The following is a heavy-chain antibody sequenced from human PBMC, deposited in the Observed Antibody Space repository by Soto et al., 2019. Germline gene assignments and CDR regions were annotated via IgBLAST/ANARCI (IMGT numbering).Heavy chain of an antibody. D-gene: IGHD4-17*01. CDR2: TYTGGTT. Sequence: EVRLVASGGGLMQPGGSLRLSCAASGVSVSTNYMTWVRQAPEKVLEWVSVTYTGGTTYYADSVKGRFTISRDNSKNTLYLQMDSLIGEDTAVYYCARAYGDYGNWYFDLWGRGTMVTVSS. CDR1: GVSVSTNY. J-gene: IGHJ2*01. CDR3: ARAYGDYGNWYFDL. V-gene: IGHV3-53*01.